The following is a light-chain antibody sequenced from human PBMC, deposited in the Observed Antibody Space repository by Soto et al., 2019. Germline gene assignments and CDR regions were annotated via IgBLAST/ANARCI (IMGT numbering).Light chain of an antibody. V-gene: IGKV1-39*01. CDR1: QTISRY. CDR2: AAS. J-gene: IGKJ1*01. CDR3: QQSYSTPPWT. Sequence: DIQMTQYKYSLSASVRDRVTTTCLASQTISRYLNWYQQKPGKAPKLLIYAASSLQSGVPSRFSGSGSGTDFTLTISSLQPEDFATYYCQQSYSTPPWTFGQGSNVDVK.